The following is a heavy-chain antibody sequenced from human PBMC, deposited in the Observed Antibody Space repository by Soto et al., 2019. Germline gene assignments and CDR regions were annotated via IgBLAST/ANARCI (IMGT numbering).Heavy chain of an antibody. CDR2: ISGSGDST. D-gene: IGHD2-8*01. CDR3: AKERDNGADRYYFDD. J-gene: IGHJ4*02. CDR1: GFTFSSYA. V-gene: IGHV3-23*01. Sequence: EVQLLESGGILVHPGGSLRLSCAASGFTFSSYAMTWVRQAPGKGLEWASAISGSGDSTYYADSVKGRFSISRDQSKNTLYLQMHSLRVEDTAVYFCAKERDNGADRYYFDDWGQGTLVTVSS.